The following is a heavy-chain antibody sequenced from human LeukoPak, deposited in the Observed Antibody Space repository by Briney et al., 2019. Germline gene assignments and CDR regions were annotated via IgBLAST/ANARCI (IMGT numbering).Heavy chain of an antibody. V-gene: IGHV3-30*04. CDR3: ATDPGYGDYLDY. J-gene: IGHJ4*02. CDR1: GFTFSNYA. CDR2: ISYDGSNK. D-gene: IGHD4-17*01. Sequence: GGSLRLSCAASGFTFSNYAMHWVRQAPGKGLEWVAVISYDGSNKYYTDSVKGRFTISRDNSRNTLYLQMNSLRAEDTALYYCATDPGYGDYLDYWGQGTLVTVSS.